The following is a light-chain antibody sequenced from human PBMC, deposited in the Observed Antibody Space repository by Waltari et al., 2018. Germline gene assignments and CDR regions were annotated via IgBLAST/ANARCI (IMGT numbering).Light chain of an antibody. V-gene: IGLV1-40*01. CDR1: GSNIGAGYD. CDR3: QSYDTSLSVV. Sequence: QSVLTQPPSVSGAPGQRVTISCTGSGSNIGAGYDVHWYQQLPRAAPKLLIYGSTSRPLGVPAPLFGSTSGTSASLAIIGLQAEDEADYYCQSYDTSLSVVFGGGTKLTVL. J-gene: IGLJ3*02. CDR2: GST.